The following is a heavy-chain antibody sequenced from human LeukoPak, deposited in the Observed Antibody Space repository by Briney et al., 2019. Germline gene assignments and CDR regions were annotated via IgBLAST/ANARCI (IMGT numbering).Heavy chain of an antibody. CDR3: ARLGAVAGTRPLPES. J-gene: IGHJ4*02. CDR2: IYYSGST. Sequence: SETLSLTCTVSGGSISSSSYYWGWIRQPPGKGLEWIGSIYYSGSTYYNPSLKSRVTISVDTSKNQFSLKLSSVTATDTAVYYCARLGAVAGTRPLPESWGQGTLVTVSS. D-gene: IGHD6-19*01. V-gene: IGHV4-39*01. CDR1: GGSISSSSYY.